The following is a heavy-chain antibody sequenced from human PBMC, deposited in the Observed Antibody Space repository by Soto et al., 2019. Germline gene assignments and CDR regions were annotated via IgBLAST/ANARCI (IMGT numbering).Heavy chain of an antibody. D-gene: IGHD6-6*01. J-gene: IGHJ5*02. Sequence: SETLSLTCTVSGGSISSYYWSWIRQPPGKGLEWIGYIYYSGSTNYNPSLKSRVTISVDTSKNQFSLKLSSVTAADTAVYYCARYSSSSPPTNWFDPWGQGTLVTVSS. CDR1: GGSISSYY. CDR3: ARYSSSSPPTNWFDP. CDR2: IYYSGST. V-gene: IGHV4-59*01.